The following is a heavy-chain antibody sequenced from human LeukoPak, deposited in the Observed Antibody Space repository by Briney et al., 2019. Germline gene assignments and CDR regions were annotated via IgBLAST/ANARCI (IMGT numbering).Heavy chain of an antibody. CDR1: GFSLSNENW. D-gene: IGHD5-12*01. Sequence: SETLSLTCVVSGFSLSNENWWRWVRQPPEKGLEWIAEIHHSGLINYNPSLKSRVTISLDKSKNQLSLTLTSVTAADTAVYYCAQNRGFSLGDNWGQGTLVIVS. J-gene: IGHJ4*02. CDR2: IHHSGLI. V-gene: IGHV4-4*02. CDR3: AQNRGFSLGDN.